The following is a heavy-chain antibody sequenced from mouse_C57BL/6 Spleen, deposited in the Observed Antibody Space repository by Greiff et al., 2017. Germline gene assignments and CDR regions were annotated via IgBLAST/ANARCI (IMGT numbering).Heavy chain of an antibody. CDR1: GYTFTDYE. CDR3: TRHDYGSSYGYFDV. Sequence: QVQLQQSGAELVRPGASVTLSCKASGYTFTDYEMHWVKQTPVHGLEWIGAIDPETGGTAYNQKFKGKAILTADKSSSTAYMELRSLTSEDSAVYYCTRHDYGSSYGYFDVWGTGTTVTVSS. J-gene: IGHJ1*03. D-gene: IGHD1-1*01. V-gene: IGHV1-15*01. CDR2: IDPETGGT.